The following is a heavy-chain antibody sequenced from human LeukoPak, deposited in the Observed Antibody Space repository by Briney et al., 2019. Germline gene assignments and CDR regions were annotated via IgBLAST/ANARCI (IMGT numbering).Heavy chain of an antibody. V-gene: IGHV1-24*01. J-gene: IGHJ4*02. CDR3: ATRLHSSSWYYFDY. D-gene: IGHD6-13*01. Sequence: ASVKVSFKVSGYTLTELSMHWVRQAPGKGLEWMGGFDPEDGETIYAQKFQGRVTMTEDTSTDTAYMELSSLRSEDTAVYYCATRLHSSSWYYFDYWGQGTLVTVSS. CDR2: FDPEDGET. CDR1: GYTLTELS.